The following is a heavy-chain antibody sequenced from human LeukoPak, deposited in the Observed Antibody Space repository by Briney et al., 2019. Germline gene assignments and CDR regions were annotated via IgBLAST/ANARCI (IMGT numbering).Heavy chain of an antibody. V-gene: IGHV3-23*01. Sequence: GGSLRLSCAASRFTFSSYAMSWVRQAPGQGLEWVSAISGSGGSTYYADSVKGRFTISRDNSKNTLYLQMNSLRAEDTAVYYCARGLGSRYAAEGGPDAFDIWGQGTMVTVSS. CDR3: ARGLGSRYAAEGGPDAFDI. J-gene: IGHJ3*02. CDR2: ISGSGGST. D-gene: IGHD3-16*01. CDR1: RFTFSSYA.